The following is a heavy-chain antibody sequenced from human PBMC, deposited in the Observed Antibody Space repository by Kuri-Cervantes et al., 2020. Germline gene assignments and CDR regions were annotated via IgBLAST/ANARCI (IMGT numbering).Heavy chain of an antibody. Sequence: GGSLRLSCAASGFTFSNYAMSWVRQAPGKGLEWVSAISGSGGSTYYADSVKGRFTISRDNSKNTLYLQMNSLRAEDTAVYYCAKPIGYDSSGYYAWGYFDLWGRGTLVTVSS. J-gene: IGHJ2*01. CDR3: AKPIGYDSSGYYAWGYFDL. V-gene: IGHV3-23*01. CDR1: GFTFSNYA. D-gene: IGHD3-22*01. CDR2: ISGSGGST.